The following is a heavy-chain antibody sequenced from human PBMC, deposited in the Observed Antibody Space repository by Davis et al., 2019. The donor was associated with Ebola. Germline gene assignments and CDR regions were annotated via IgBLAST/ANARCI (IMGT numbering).Heavy chain of an antibody. CDR2: VSSDSGTYK. J-gene: IGHJ4*01. CDR3: ARGGTYWGVRGPFGD. D-gene: IGHD3-10*01. Sequence: GESLKISCVASGFTFSSYTMNWVRQAPGKGLEWVASVSSDSGTYKYYTDSVKGRFTISKDNSKKTLFLQMNSLRVEDTAIYYCARGGTYWGVRGPFGDWGQGTLVRVSS. CDR1: GFTFSSYT. V-gene: IGHV3-33*08.